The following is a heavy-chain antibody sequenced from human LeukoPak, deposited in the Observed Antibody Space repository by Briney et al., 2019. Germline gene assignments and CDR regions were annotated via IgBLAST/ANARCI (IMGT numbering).Heavy chain of an antibody. CDR3: ARGSGIVVVTATDDAFDI. J-gene: IGHJ3*02. CDR2: ISYDGSNK. V-gene: IGHV3-30*03. D-gene: IGHD2-21*02. Sequence: GGSLRLSCAASGFTFSSYGMHWVRQAPGKGLEWVAVISYDGSNKYYADSVKGRFTISRDNSKNTLYLQMNSLRAEDTAVYYCARGSGIVVVTATDDAFDIWGQGTMVTVSS. CDR1: GFTFSSYG.